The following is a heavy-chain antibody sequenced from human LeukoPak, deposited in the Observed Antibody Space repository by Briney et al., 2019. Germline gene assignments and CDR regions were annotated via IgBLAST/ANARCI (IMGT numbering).Heavy chain of an antibody. CDR3: ARGFLEWLYADY. J-gene: IGHJ4*02. CDR2: IYYSGST. CDR1: GGSFNGDY. D-gene: IGHD3-3*01. Sequence: SETQSLTCGVYGGSFNGDYWSWIRQHPGKGLEWIGYIYYSGSTYYNPSLKSRVTISVDTSKNQFSLKLSSVTAADTAVYYCARGFLEWLYADYWGQGTLVTVSS. V-gene: IGHV4-59*06.